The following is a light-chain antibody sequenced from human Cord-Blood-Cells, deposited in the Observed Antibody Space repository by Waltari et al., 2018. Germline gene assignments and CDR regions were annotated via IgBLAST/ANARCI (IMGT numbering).Light chain of an antibody. CDR3: SSYTSSSTYV. CDR1: SSDVGGYNY. V-gene: IGLV2-14*01. Sequence: QSALTQPASVSGSPGQSITISCTGTSSDVGGYNYVSWYQQHPGKAPKPMIYAVSNRPSGFSNRFSGSKSGNTASLTISGLQAEDEADYYCSSYTSSSTYVFGTGTKVTVL. CDR2: AVS. J-gene: IGLJ1*01.